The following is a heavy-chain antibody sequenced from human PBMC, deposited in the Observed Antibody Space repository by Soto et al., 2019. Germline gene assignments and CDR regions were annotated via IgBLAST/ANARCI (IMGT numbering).Heavy chain of an antibody. V-gene: IGHV3-33*01. J-gene: IGHJ4*02. CDR1: GFTFSSYG. CDR3: ARTAYYYDSSGYYFDC. CDR2: IWYDGRNT. D-gene: IGHD3-22*01. Sequence: PVGSLRLSCAASGFTFSSYGMHWVRQAPGKGLEWVAVIWYDGRNTYYADSVKGRFTISRDNSKNTLYLQMNSLRAEDTAVYYCARTAYYYDSSGYYFDCWGQGTLVTVSS.